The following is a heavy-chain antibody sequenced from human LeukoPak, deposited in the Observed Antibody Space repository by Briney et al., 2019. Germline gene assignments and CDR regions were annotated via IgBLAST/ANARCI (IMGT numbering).Heavy chain of an antibody. D-gene: IGHD3-16*02. CDR1: GGSISSYY. CDR3: GSGALVVYDYVGGSYRPQDYYGMDV. V-gene: IGHV4-59*01. J-gene: IGHJ6*04. CDR2: IYYSGST. Sequence: SETLSLTCTVSGGSISSYYWSWIRQPPGKGLEWIGYIYYSGSTNYNPSLKSRVTISVDTSKNQFSLKLSSVTAADTAVYYCGSGALVVYDYVGGSYRPQDYYGMDVWGKGTRVTVSS.